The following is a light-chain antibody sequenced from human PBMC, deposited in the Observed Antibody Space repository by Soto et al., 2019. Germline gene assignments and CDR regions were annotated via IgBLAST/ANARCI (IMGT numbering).Light chain of an antibody. CDR3: SSYTSGSTLHV. CDR1: SSDVGGYNY. Sequence: QSALTQPASVSGSPGQSITISCTGTSSDVGGYNYVSWYQQHPGKAPKLMIYEVSNRPSGVSNRFSGSKSGNTASLTISGLQAEDEADYYRSSYTSGSTLHVFGTGTKVTVL. CDR2: EVS. V-gene: IGLV2-14*01. J-gene: IGLJ1*01.